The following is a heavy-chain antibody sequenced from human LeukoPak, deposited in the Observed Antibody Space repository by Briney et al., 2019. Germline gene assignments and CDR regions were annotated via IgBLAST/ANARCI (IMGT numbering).Heavy chain of an antibody. V-gene: IGHV3-48*03. CDR1: GFTFSSYE. CDR3: AREPPYYDSSGYYDY. D-gene: IGHD3-22*01. CDR2: ISSSGSTI. Sequence: PGGSLRLSCAASGFTFSSYEMNWVRQAPGRGLEWVSYISSSGSTIYYADSVKGRFTISRDNAKNSLYLQMNRLRAEDTAVYYCAREPPYYDSSGYYDYWGQGTLVTVSS. J-gene: IGHJ4*02.